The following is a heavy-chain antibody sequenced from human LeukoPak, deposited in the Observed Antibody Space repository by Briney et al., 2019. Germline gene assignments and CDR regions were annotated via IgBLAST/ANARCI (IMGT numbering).Heavy chain of an antibody. CDR2: IYYTGST. CDR3: ARGGTYNDILSFDP. Sequence: SVTLSLTCTVSAGSISYYYWTWIRQSPGKGLEWIVQIYYTGSTYYNPSLKRRVTISVDTSRNQFSLNLASVTAADTAVYYCARGGTYNDILSFDPWGQGTLVTVSS. D-gene: IGHD3-9*01. V-gene: IGHV4-59*01. J-gene: IGHJ5*02. CDR1: AGSISYYY.